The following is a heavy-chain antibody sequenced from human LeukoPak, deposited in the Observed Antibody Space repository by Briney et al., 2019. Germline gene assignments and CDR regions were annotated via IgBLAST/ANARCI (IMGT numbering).Heavy chain of an antibody. CDR3: ARDRGYWFDP. J-gene: IGHJ5*02. D-gene: IGHD3-10*01. CDR1: GGSISNSYYY. Sequence: PSETLSLTCTVSGGSISNSYYYWGWIRQPPGKGLEWIGSIYYSGSTYYNPSLKSRVTISVDTSKNQFSLKLRSVTAADTAVYYCARDRGYWFDPWGQGTLVTVSS. V-gene: IGHV4-39*02. CDR2: IYYSGST.